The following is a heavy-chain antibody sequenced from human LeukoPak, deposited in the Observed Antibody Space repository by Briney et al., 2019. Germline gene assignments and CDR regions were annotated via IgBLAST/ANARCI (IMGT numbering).Heavy chain of an antibody. D-gene: IGHD4-17*01. V-gene: IGHV3-30*02. J-gene: IGHJ4*02. Sequence: GGSLRLSCAASGFTFSSYGMHWVRQAPGKGLEWVAFIRYDGSYKKYADSVKGRFTISRDISKNAVYLQMNSLRAEDTAVYYCARDSYGDANFDSWGQGTLVTVSS. CDR1: GFTFSSYG. CDR2: IRYDGSYK. CDR3: ARDSYGDANFDS.